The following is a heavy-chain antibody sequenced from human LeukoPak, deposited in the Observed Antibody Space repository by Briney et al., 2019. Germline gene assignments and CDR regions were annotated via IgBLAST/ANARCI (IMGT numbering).Heavy chain of an antibody. D-gene: IGHD6-19*01. CDR1: GYSFTTYW. CDR2: IYPGDSDI. J-gene: IGHJ3*02. CDR3: ARRPNYGIAVAEDAFDI. Sequence: GESLKISCKGSGYSFTTYWIAWMRQMPGKGLEWMGIIYPGDSDIRYSPSFQGQVTISADKSISTAFLQWSSLKASDTAMYYCARRPNYGIAVAEDAFDIWGQGTMVTVSS. V-gene: IGHV5-51*01.